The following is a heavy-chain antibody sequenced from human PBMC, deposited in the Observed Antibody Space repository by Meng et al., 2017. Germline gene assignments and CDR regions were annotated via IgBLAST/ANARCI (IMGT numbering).Heavy chain of an antibody. CDR3: ARRISTVTTGNYYYGMDV. J-gene: IGHJ6*02. Sequence: KVSCKGSGYSFTSYWIGWVRQMPGKGLEWMGIIYPGDSDTRYSPSFQGQVTISADKSISTAYLQWSSLKASDTAMYYCARRISTVTTGNYYYGMDVWGQGTTVTVS. D-gene: IGHD4-11*01. V-gene: IGHV5-51*01. CDR1: GYSFTSYW. CDR2: IYPGDSDT.